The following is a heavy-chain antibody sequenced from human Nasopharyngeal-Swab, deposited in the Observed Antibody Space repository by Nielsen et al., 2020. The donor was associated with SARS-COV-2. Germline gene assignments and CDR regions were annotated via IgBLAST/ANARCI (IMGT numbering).Heavy chain of an antibody. Sequence: GGSLRLSCAASGFTFTTYSMTWVRQAPAKGLEWVSWISSSVSYIYYADSVKGRFTISRDNAKNALYLQMSSLRAEDTAVYYCARLPSAWGRRDFDYWGQGTLVTVSS. CDR1: GFTFTTYS. D-gene: IGHD6-19*01. J-gene: IGHJ4*02. CDR3: ARLPSAWGRRDFDY. CDR2: ISSSVSYI. V-gene: IGHV3-21*06.